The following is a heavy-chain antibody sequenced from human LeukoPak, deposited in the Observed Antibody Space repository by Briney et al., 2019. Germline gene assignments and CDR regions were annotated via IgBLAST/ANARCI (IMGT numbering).Heavy chain of an antibody. J-gene: IGHJ3*02. V-gene: IGHV4-4*07. CDR2: INESGTN. D-gene: IGHD1-14*01. CDR3: ARQDVDAGVGTTSYAFDI. Sequence: SETLSLTCTVSGGSISSYYWSWIRQPAGKGLEWIGEINESGTNNYNPSLKSRVTMSIDTSKNQFSLKLSSVTAADTAVYYCARQDVDAGVGTTSYAFDIWDQGTMVTVSS. CDR1: GGSISSYY.